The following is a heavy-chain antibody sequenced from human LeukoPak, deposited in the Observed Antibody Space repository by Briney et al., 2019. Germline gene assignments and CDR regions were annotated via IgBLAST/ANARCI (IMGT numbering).Heavy chain of an antibody. D-gene: IGHD3-22*01. CDR2: INPNSGGT. V-gene: IGHV1-2*02. CDR3: ARGSSGYLKGFDY. Sequence: PSVKVSCKASGYTFTGYYMHWVRQAPGQGLEWMGWINPNSGGTNYAQKFQGRVTMTRDTSISTAYMELSRLRSDDTAVYYCARGSSGYLKGFDYWGQGTLVTVSS. CDR1: GYTFTGYY. J-gene: IGHJ4*02.